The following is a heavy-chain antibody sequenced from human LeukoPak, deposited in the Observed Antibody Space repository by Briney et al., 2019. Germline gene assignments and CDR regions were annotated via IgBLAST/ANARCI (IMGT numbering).Heavy chain of an antibody. CDR3: AKKGGYDSSGXXPLEY. V-gene: IGHV3-21*04. Sequence: GGSLRLSCAASGFTFSSYSMNWVRQAPGKGLEWVSSITSSSSYMSYADSVKGRFTISRDNSENTVYLQMNSLRAENTAVYYCAKKGGYDSSGXXPLEYWGQXXLVXVSS. CDR2: ITSSSSYM. J-gene: IGHJ4*02. CDR1: GFTFSSYS. D-gene: IGHD3-22*01.